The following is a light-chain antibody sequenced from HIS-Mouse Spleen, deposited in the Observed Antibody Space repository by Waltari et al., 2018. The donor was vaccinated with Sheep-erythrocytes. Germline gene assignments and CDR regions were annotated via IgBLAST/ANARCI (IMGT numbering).Light chain of an antibody. J-gene: IGKJ4*01. Sequence: DIVMTQSPDSLAVSLGERATINCKSSQSVLYSSNNKNYLAWYQPKPGQPPKLLIYWASTRASGVPDRFSGSGSGTDFTLTISSLQAEDVAVYYCQQYYSTPLTFGGGTKVEIK. CDR3: QQYYSTPLT. CDR1: QSVLYSSNNKNY. CDR2: WAS. V-gene: IGKV4-1*01.